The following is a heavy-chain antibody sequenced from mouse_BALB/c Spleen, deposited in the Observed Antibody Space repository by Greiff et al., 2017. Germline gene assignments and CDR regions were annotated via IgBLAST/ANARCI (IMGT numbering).Heavy chain of an antibody. CDR3: ASYGSSYAMDY. D-gene: IGHD1-1*01. CDR2: IDPANGNT. Sequence: EVQLQQSGAELVKPGASVKLSCTASGFNIKDTYMHWVKQRPEQGLEWIGRIDPANGNTKYDPKFQGKATITADTSSNTAYLQLSSLTSEDTAVYCCASYGSSYAMDYWGQGTSVTVSS. V-gene: IGHV14-3*02. CDR1: GFNIKDTY. J-gene: IGHJ4*01.